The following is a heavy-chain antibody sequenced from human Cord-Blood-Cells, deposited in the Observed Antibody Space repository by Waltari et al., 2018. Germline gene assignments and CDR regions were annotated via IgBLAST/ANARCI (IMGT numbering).Heavy chain of an antibody. V-gene: IGHV3-21*01. CDR2: ISSSSSYI. CDR3: ARDLSGYDFYYYYYYMDV. CDR1: GFTFSSYS. J-gene: IGHJ6*03. Sequence: EVQLVESGGGLVKPGGSLRLSCAASGFTFSSYSMNWVRQAPGKGLEWVSSISSSSSYIYDADSVKGRFTISRDNAKNSLYLQMNSLRAEDTAVYYCARDLSGYDFYYYYYYMDVWGKGTTVTVSS. D-gene: IGHD5-12*01.